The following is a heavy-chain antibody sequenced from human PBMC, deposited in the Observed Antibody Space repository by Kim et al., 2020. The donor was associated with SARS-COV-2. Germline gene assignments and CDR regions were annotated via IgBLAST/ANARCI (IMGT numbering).Heavy chain of an antibody. D-gene: IGHD6-13*01. Sequence: GRLTISRDNSKNTLYLQMNSLRAEDTAVYYCAKGIKGRGSSWYKVILVDYWGQGTLVTVSS. J-gene: IGHJ4*02. V-gene: IGHV3-30*02. CDR3: AKGIKGRGSSWYKVILVDY.